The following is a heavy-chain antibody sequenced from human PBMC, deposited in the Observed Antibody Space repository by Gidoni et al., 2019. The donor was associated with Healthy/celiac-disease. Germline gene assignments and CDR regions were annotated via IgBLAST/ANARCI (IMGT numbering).Heavy chain of an antibody. J-gene: IGHJ4*02. CDR1: GFTFSSYA. Sequence: EVQLLESGGGLVQPGGSLRLSCAASGFTFSSYAMSWVRRAPGKGLEWDSAISGSGCSKYYADSVKGRFTISRDNSKNTLYLQMNSLRAEDTAVYYCAKDILTGYYRIGNYFDYWGQGTLVTVSS. V-gene: IGHV3-23*01. D-gene: IGHD3-9*01. CDR3: AKDILTGYYRIGNYFDY. CDR2: ISGSGCSK.